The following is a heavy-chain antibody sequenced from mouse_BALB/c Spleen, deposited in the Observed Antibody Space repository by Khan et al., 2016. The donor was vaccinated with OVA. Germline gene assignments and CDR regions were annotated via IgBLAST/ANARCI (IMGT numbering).Heavy chain of an antibody. J-gene: IGHJ2*01. CDR3: ARVYGSDFDY. CDR1: GYSFTGYF. CDR2: INPHFGET. Sequence: IQLVQSGPELVKPGASVKISCKASGYSFTGYFMNWVMQSHGKSLEWIGRINPHFGETFYNPKFQDKATLTVDESSSTAHMELRSLASEDSAVYYWARVYGSDFDYWGQGTALTVSS. D-gene: IGHD1-1*01. V-gene: IGHV1-20*02.